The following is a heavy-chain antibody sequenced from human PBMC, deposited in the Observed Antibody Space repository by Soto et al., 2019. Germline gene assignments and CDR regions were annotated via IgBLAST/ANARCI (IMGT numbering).Heavy chain of an antibody. CDR2: MYHSGST. CDR1: GGSISSGGYS. D-gene: IGHD2-2*01. CDR3: ANARGYQRYYYYYYGMDV. Sequence: SETLSLTCAVSGGSISSGGYSWSWIRQPPGKGLEWIGYMYHSGSTYYNPSLKSRVTISIDRSKNQFSLKLSSVTAADTAVYYCANARGYQRYYYYYYGMDVWGQGTTVTVSS. V-gene: IGHV4-30-2*01. J-gene: IGHJ6*02.